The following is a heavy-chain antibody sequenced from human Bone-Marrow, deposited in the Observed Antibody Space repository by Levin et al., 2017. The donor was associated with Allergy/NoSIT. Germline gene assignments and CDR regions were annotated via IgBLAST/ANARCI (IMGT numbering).Heavy chain of an antibody. J-gene: IGHJ4*02. CDR1: GGSISSGDYY. V-gene: IGHV4-30-4*01. Sequence: SETLSLTCTVSGGSISSGDYYWSWIRQPPGKGLEWIGYIYNSGSTYYNPSLKSRVTISVDTSKNQFSLKLSSVTAADTAVYYCARSKRGYSYGELDYWGQGTLVTVSS. CDR2: IYNSGST. CDR3: ARSKRGYSYGELDY. D-gene: IGHD5-18*01.